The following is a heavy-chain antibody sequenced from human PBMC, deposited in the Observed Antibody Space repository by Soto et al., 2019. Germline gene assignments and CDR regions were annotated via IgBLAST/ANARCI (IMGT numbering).Heavy chain of an antibody. CDR2: IRQDAVER. Sequence: GGSXILSCAASGSSFSTYWMNWVRQAPGKGLEWVANIRQDAVERYYVDSVKGRFTVSRDNANNLMFLQMNNLRAEDTGVYYCARDDAKRELCGGRSCYPSAKFDYWGQGTLVTVSS. D-gene: IGHD2-15*01. V-gene: IGHV3-7*05. CDR3: ARDDAKRELCGGRSCYPSAKFDY. CDR1: GSSFSTYW. J-gene: IGHJ4*02.